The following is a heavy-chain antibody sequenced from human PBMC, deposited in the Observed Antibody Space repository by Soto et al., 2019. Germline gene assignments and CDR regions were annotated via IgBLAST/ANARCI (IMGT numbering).Heavy chain of an antibody. CDR3: ARAGGHCSSTSCVDF. Sequence: QVQLVQSGAEVKKPGSSVKVSCKTSGDTFSSYGINWVRLAPGQGLEWMGGIKPVFGSPVYARKFEGRLTMTADESTSPAYMQLSSLKSEDTAVYYCARAGGHCSSTSCVDFWGQGTLITVSS. V-gene: IGHV1-69*01. J-gene: IGHJ4*02. D-gene: IGHD2-2*01. CDR2: IKPVFGSP. CDR1: GDTFSSYG.